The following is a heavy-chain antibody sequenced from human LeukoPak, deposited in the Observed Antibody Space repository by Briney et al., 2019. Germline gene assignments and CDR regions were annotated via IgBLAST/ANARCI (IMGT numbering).Heavy chain of an antibody. CDR2: IIPIFGTA. D-gene: IGHD3-9*01. J-gene: IGHJ3*02. V-gene: IGHV1-69*05. Sequence: ASVKVSCKASGGTFSSYAISWVRQAPGQGLEWMGRIIPIFGTANYAQKFQGRVTITTDESTSTAYMELSSLRSEDTAVYYCANTRGYYDILTGYPQDAFDIWGQGTMVTVSS. CDR1: GGTFSSYA. CDR3: ANTRGYYDILTGYPQDAFDI.